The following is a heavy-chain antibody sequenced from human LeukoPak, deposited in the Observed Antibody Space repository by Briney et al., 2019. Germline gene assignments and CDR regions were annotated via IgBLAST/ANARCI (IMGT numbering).Heavy chain of an antibody. CDR2: IIPIFGTA. CDR1: GGTFSKYA. J-gene: IGHJ6*03. V-gene: IGHV1-69*01. D-gene: IGHD3-16*01. CDR3: ARRGGRWSGFYYYYMAV. Sequence: SVKVSCKASGGTFSKYAISWVRQAPGEGLEWMGGIIPIFGTADYALKFQGRVTITSDESTRTAYMELSSLRSEDTAVYYCARRGGRWSGFYYYYMAVWGKGTAVTVSS.